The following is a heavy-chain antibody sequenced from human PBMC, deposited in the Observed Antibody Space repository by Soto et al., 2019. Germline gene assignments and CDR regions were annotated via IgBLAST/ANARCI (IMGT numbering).Heavy chain of an antibody. V-gene: IGHV1-46*01. J-gene: IGHJ4*02. CDR1: GYTXSNYY. Sequence: SXKVSFKASGYTXSNYYMNLVRQAPGQGLEWMGIINPSGGSTSYARKLQVRVTMTRDTSTRTVYMELSSLRSEDAAVYYCAKDGVAGTYYFDHWGQGTLVTVSS. CDR2: INPSGGST. D-gene: IGHD6-19*01. CDR3: AKDGVAGTYYFDH.